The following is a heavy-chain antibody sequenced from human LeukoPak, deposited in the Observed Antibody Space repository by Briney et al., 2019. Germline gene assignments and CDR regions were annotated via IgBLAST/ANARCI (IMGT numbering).Heavy chain of an antibody. V-gene: IGHV4-59*08. CDR2: IYYSGST. Sequence: PSETLSLTCTVSGGSINSYYRSWIRQPPGKGLEWVGYIYYSGSTSYNPSLKSRVTISVDTSKNQFSLKLNSVTAADTAVYYCARRKNSAWSTDAFDIWGQGTMVTVSS. CDR3: ARRKNSAWSTDAFDI. J-gene: IGHJ3*02. D-gene: IGHD6-19*01. CDR1: GGSINSYY.